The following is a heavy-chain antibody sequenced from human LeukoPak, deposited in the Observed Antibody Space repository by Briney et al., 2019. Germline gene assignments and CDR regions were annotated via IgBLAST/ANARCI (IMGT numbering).Heavy chain of an antibody. Sequence: SETLSLTCTVSGGSISSYYWSWIRLPPGKGLEWIGYINYSGSTNYNPSLKSRVTMSVDTSKNQFSLKLSSVTAADTAVYYCAREGYCSGGTCLNWFDPWGQGTLVTVSS. D-gene: IGHD2-15*01. V-gene: IGHV4-59*12. CDR3: AREGYCSGGTCLNWFDP. J-gene: IGHJ5*02. CDR2: INYSGST. CDR1: GGSISSYY.